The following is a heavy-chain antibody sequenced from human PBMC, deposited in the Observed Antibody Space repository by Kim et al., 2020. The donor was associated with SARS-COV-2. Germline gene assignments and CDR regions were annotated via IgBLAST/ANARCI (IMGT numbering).Heavy chain of an antibody. V-gene: IGHV4-30-2*04. D-gene: IGHD6-19*01. J-gene: IGHJ4*02. CDR3: ASKVSVAGKVDY. Sequence: YYSPSLKSRVTISVDTSKNQFSLKLSSVTAADTAVYYCASKVSVAGKVDYWGQGTLVTVSS.